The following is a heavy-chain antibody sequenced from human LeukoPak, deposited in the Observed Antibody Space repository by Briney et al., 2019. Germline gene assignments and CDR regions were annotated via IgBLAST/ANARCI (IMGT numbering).Heavy chain of an antibody. D-gene: IGHD3-22*01. J-gene: IGHJ4*02. Sequence: GESLKISCKGSGYRFGNYWIGWVRQMPGKGLEWMGIIYPGDSDTRYSPSFQGQVTISADKSISTAYLQWSSLKASDTAMYYCARRTYYYDSSGSFFDYWGQGTLVTVSS. CDR2: IYPGDSDT. V-gene: IGHV5-51*01. CDR3: ARRTYYYDSSGSFFDY. CDR1: GYRFGNYW.